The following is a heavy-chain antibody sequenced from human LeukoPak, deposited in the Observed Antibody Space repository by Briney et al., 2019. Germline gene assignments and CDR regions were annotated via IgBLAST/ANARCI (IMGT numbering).Heavy chain of an antibody. CDR2: IHYSGST. Sequence: SETLSLTCTISTGSSTSYYWNWIRQPPGKGLEWIGYIHYSGSTNYNPSLRSRVTVSLDMSKNQVSLKLSSVTAADTAVYYCARRVSGSYPDYFDYWDQGTLVTVSS. CDR3: ARRVSGSYPDYFDY. V-gene: IGHV4-59*08. CDR1: TGSSTSYY. D-gene: IGHD1-26*01. J-gene: IGHJ4*02.